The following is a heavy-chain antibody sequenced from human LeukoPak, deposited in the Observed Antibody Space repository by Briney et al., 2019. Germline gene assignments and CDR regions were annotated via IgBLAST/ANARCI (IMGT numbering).Heavy chain of an antibody. CDR3: AKDLKGYFDWLLYPYGLGYGMDV. CDR1: GFTFSSYG. CDR2: ISYDGSNK. J-gene: IGHJ6*04. V-gene: IGHV3-30*18. Sequence: GSLRLSCAASGFTFSSYGMHWVRQAPGKGLEWVAVISYDGSNKYYADSVKGRFTISRDNSKNTLYLQMNSMRAEDTAVYYCAKDLKGYFDWLLYPYGLGYGMDVWGKGTTVTVSS. D-gene: IGHD3-9*01.